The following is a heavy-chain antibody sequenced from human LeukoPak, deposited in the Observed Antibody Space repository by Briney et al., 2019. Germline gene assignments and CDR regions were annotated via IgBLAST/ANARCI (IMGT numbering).Heavy chain of an antibody. J-gene: IGHJ4*02. CDR2: ISYDGSNK. CDR3: ARDFGGYNYFDY. CDR1: GFTFSSYA. D-gene: IGHD5-24*01. V-gene: IGHV3-30*04. Sequence: GRSLRLSCAASGFTFSSYAMHWVRQAPGKGLEWVAVISYDGSNKYYADSVKGRFTISRDNSKNTLYLQMNSLRAEDTAVYYSARDFGGYNYFDYWGQGTLVTVSS.